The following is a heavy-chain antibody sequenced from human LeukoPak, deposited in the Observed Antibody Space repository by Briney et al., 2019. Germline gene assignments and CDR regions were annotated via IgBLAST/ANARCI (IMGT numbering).Heavy chain of an antibody. CDR2: ISWRSSDI. J-gene: IGHJ4*02. D-gene: IGHD3/OR15-3a*01. CDR3: AKDYDLSGY. CDR1: GFTLSSYN. V-gene: IGHV3-21*04. Sequence: GGSLRLSCVASGFTLSSYNMKWVRQAPGKRLEWVSSISWRSSDIEYADSVKGRFTISRDNSKNTLYLQMNSLRAEDTAVYYCAKDYDLSGYWGQGTLVTVSS.